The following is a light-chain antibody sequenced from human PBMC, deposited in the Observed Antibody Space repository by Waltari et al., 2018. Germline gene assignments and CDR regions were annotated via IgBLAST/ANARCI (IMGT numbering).Light chain of an antibody. CDR2: ENN. CDR1: SYNIGSDY. J-gene: IGLJ2*01. CDR3: ATWDSSLSAGV. Sequence: QSVLAQPPSVSAAPGQRVTISCYGSSYNIGSDYVSWYQQFPGTAPKLLIQENNERPSGIPDRFSGSKSGTSATLDITGLQTGDEAVYYCATWDSSLSAGVFGGGTKLTVL. V-gene: IGLV1-51*02.